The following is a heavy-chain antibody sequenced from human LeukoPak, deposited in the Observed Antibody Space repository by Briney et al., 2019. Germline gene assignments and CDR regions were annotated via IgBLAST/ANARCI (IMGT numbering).Heavy chain of an antibody. CDR1: GGSISSGGYS. J-gene: IGHJ5*02. CDR2: IYHSGST. Sequence: SQTLSLTCAVSGGSISSGGYSWSWIRRPPGKGLEWIGYIYHSGSTYYNPSLKSRVTISVDRSKNQFSLKLSSVTAADTAVYYCARGRVATPNWFDPWGQGTLVTVSS. CDR3: ARGRVATPNWFDP. V-gene: IGHV4-30-2*01. D-gene: IGHD5-12*01.